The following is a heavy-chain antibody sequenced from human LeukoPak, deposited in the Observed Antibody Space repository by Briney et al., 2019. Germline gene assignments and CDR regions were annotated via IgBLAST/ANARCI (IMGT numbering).Heavy chain of an antibody. CDR2: IYPGDSDT. J-gene: IGHJ3*02. Sequence: GESLKISCKGSGYSFTSYWIGWVRQMPGKGLEWMGIIYPGDSDTRYSPSFQGQVTISADKSISTAYLQWSSLKAPDTAMYYCARSPYYYDSSGYRAFDIWGQGTMVTVSS. V-gene: IGHV5-51*01. CDR3: ARSPYYYDSSGYRAFDI. CDR1: GYSFTSYW. D-gene: IGHD3-22*01.